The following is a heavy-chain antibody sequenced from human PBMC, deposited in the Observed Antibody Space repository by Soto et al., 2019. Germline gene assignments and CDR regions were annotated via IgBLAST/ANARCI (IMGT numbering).Heavy chain of an antibody. Sequence: ASVKVSCKASGYTFTSYYMHWVRQAPGQGLEWMGWMNPNIGNTGYAQKFQGRVTMTRNTSISTAYMELSSLRSEDTAVYYCARSGFGTIGVDPWGQGTLVTVSS. J-gene: IGHJ5*02. D-gene: IGHD2-21*01. CDR1: GYTFTSYY. CDR2: MNPNIGNT. V-gene: IGHV1-8*02. CDR3: ARSGFGTIGVDP.